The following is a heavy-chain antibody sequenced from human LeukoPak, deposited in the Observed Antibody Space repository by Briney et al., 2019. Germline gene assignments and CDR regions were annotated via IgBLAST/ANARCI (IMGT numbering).Heavy chain of an antibody. CDR3: ARAHSYGPDY. V-gene: IGHV3-21*01. Sequence: GGSLRLSCAASGFTFSSYGMHWVRQAPGKGLEWVSSISSSSSYIYYADSVKGRFTISRDNAKNSLYLQMNSLRAEDTAVYYCARAHSYGPDYWGQGTLVTVSS. J-gene: IGHJ4*02. D-gene: IGHD5-18*01. CDR1: GFTFSSYG. CDR2: ISSSSSYI.